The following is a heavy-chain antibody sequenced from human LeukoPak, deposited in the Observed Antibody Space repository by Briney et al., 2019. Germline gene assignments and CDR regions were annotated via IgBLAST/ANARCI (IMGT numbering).Heavy chain of an antibody. CDR2: ISSSSSTI. V-gene: IGHV3-48*01. CDR1: GFTFSSYS. J-gene: IGHJ6*02. CDR3: ARPVITMVRGVIDYGMDV. Sequence: GGSLRLSCAASGFTFSSYSMNWVRQAPGKGLEWVSYISSSSSTIYYADSVKGRFTISRDNAKNSLYLQMNSLRAEDTAVYYCARPVITMVRGVIDYGMDVWGQGTTVTVSS. D-gene: IGHD3-10*01.